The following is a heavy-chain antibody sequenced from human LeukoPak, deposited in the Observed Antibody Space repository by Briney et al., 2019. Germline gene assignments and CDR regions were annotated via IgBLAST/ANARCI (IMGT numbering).Heavy chain of an antibody. J-gene: IGHJ6*03. V-gene: IGHV1-69*02. Sequence: SVKVSCKASGGTFSSYTVSWVRQAPGQGLEWMGRIIPILGIANYAQKFQGRVTITADKSTSTAYMELSSLRSEDTAVYYCASCPYYYYYYMDVWGKGTTVTVPS. CDR2: IIPILGIA. CDR1: GGTFSSYT. CDR3: ASCPYYYYYYMDV.